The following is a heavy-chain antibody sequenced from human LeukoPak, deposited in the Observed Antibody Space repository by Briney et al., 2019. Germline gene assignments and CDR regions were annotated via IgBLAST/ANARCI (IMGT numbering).Heavy chain of an antibody. J-gene: IGHJ4*02. CDR1: GFAASEFTFSSYG. D-gene: IGHD5-12*01. CDR3: ARDSYSGYDSVLDY. Sequence: GGSLRLSCAASGFAASEFTFSSYGMHWVRQAPGKGLEWVAVIWYDGSNKYYADSVKGRFTISRDNSKNTLYLQMNSLRAEDTAVYYCARDSYSGYDSVLDYWGQGTLVTVSS. CDR2: IWYDGSNK. V-gene: IGHV3-33*01.